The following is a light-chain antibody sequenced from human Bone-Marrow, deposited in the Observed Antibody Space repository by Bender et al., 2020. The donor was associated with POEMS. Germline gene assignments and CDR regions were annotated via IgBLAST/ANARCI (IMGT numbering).Light chain of an antibody. V-gene: IGLV2-14*03. CDR3: SSYTGSDTLV. Sequence: QSALTQPASVSGSPGQSITISCTGTSSDIGGYNLVSWYQQHPGKAPKLMIYDVTKRPSGVPDRFSGSKSGNTASLTVSGLQAEDEADYYCSSYTGSDTLVFGGGTKLTVL. CDR1: SSDIGGYNL. CDR2: DVT. J-gene: IGLJ2*01.